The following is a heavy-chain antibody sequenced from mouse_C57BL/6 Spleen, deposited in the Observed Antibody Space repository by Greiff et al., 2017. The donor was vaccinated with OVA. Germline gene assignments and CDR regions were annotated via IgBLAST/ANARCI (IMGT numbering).Heavy chain of an antibody. D-gene: IGHD2-12*01. CDR2: IYPGDGDT. J-gene: IGHJ4*01. Sequence: VQLQQSGPELVKPGASVKISCKASGYAFSSSWMNWVKQRPGKGLEWIGRIYPGDGDTNYNGKFKGKATLTADKSSSTAYMQLSSLTSEDSAVSSCAGGDYSVYKNALDYWGQGTPVTVSS. CDR1: GYAFSSSW. CDR3: AGGDYSVYKNALDY. V-gene: IGHV1-82*01.